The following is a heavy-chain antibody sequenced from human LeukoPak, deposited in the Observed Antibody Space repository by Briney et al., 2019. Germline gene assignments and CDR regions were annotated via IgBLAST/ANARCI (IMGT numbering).Heavy chain of an antibody. Sequence: PSETLSLTCTVSGGSISSYYWSWIRQPPGKGLEWIGYIYYSGSTNYNPSLKSRVTISVDTSKNQFSLKLSSVTAADTAVYNCARVTSGYSSSWYVDYWGQGTLVTVSS. D-gene: IGHD6-13*01. J-gene: IGHJ4*02. CDR1: GGSISSYY. CDR2: IYYSGST. CDR3: ARVTSGYSSSWYVDY. V-gene: IGHV4-59*01.